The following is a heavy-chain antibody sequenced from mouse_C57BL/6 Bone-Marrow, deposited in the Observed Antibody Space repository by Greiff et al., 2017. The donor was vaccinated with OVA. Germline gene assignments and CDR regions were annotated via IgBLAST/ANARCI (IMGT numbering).Heavy chain of an antibody. CDR3: TTQLRLRWFAY. J-gene: IGHJ3*01. CDR1: GFNIKDDY. D-gene: IGHD3-2*02. V-gene: IGHV14-4*01. Sequence: DVHLVESGAELVRPGASVKLSCTASGFNIKDDYMHWVKQRPEQGLEWIGWIDPENGDTEYASKFQGKATITADTSSNTAYLQLSSLTSEDTAVYYCTTQLRLRWFAYWGQGTLVTVSA. CDR2: IDPENGDT.